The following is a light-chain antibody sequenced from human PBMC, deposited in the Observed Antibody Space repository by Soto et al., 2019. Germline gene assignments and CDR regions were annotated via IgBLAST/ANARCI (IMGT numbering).Light chain of an antibody. J-gene: IGKJ1*01. CDR2: KAS. Sequence: DIQMTQSPSTLSASVGDRVTITCRASQNINNWLAWYQQKPGKAPNLLIHKASSLESGVPSRFSGSGSGTEFTLTISSLQPDDFATYYCQQYKSYWTFGQGTKVDIK. V-gene: IGKV1-5*03. CDR1: QNINNW. CDR3: QQYKSYWT.